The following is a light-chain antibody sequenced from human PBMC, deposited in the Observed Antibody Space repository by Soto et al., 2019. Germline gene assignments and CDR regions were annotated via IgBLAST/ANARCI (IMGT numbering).Light chain of an antibody. J-gene: IGKJ4*01. CDR2: GAS. CDR3: QQSYNTPLT. CDR1: QGISSY. V-gene: IGKV1-39*01. Sequence: DIQLTQSPSFLSASVGDRVTITCRASQGISSYLAWYQQKPGKAPKLLIYGASTLQSGVPSRFSGSGSGTDFTLTISSLQTEDFATYYCQQSYNTPLTFGGGTKV.